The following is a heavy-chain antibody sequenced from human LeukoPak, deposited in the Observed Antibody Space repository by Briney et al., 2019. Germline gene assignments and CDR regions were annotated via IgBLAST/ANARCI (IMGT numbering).Heavy chain of an antibody. V-gene: IGHV4-39*07. J-gene: IGHJ6*02. CDR3: ASGYCSGGSCYHYGMDV. CDR2: IYYSGST. Sequence: SETLSLTCTVSGGSISSSSYYWGWIRQPPGKGLEWIGSIYYSGSTYYNPSLKSRVTISVDTSKNQFSLKLSSVTAADTAVYYCASGYCSGGSCYHYGMDVWGQGTTVTVSS. D-gene: IGHD2-15*01. CDR1: GGSISSSSYY.